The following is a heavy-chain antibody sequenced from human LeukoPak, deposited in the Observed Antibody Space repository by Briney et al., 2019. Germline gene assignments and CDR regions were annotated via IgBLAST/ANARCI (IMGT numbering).Heavy chain of an antibody. Sequence: ASVKVSCKAPGYTFTSYDINWVRQATGQGLEWMGWMNPNSGNTGYAQKFQGRVTMTRNTSISTAYMELSSLRSEDTAVYYCARGRGSSSWYDYRGQGTLVTVSS. CDR1: GYTFTSYD. D-gene: IGHD6-13*01. J-gene: IGHJ4*02. V-gene: IGHV1-8*01. CDR3: ARGRGSSSWYDY. CDR2: MNPNSGNT.